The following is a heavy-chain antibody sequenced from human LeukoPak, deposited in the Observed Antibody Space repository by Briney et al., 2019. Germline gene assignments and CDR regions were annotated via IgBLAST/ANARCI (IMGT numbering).Heavy chain of an antibody. CDR1: GGSISSGGYS. V-gene: IGHV4-34*01. J-gene: IGHJ4*02. Sequence: SETLSLTCAVSGGSISSGGYSWSWIRQPPGKGLEWIGEINHGGGTSYNPSLKSRVTISVDTSKNQFSLKLSSVTAADTAVYYCARGRDYFDYWGQGTLVTVSS. CDR3: ARGRDYFDY. CDR2: INHGGGT.